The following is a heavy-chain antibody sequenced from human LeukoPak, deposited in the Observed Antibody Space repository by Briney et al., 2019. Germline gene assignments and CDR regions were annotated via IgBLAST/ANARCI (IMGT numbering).Heavy chain of an antibody. Sequence: GGSLRLSCTASGFTFSTYYMAWVRQAPGKGLEWVANIRQDGSGKFYADSVKGRFTISRDNAKNSPSLQMNSLRAEDTAVYYCAGAFGVTTVTTSHFFYWGQGTLVTVSS. D-gene: IGHD4-17*01. CDR2: IRQDGSGK. CDR1: GFTFSTYY. J-gene: IGHJ4*02. V-gene: IGHV3-7*03. CDR3: AGAFGVTTVTTSHFFY.